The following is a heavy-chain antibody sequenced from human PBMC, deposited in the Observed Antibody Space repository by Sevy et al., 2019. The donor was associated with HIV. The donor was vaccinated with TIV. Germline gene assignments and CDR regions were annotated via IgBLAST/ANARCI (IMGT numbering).Heavy chain of an antibody. CDR2: ISSSGSTI. CDR3: ARDRNYYDSSGYYPTVDY. J-gene: IGHJ4*02. V-gene: IGHV3-11*01. D-gene: IGHD3-22*01. Sequence: GGSLRLSCAASGFTFSDYYMSWIRQAPGKGLEWVSYISSSGSTIYYSDSVKGRFTISRDNAKNSLYLQMNSLRAEDTAVYHCARDRNYYDSSGYYPTVDYWGQGTLVTVSS. CDR1: GFTFSDYY.